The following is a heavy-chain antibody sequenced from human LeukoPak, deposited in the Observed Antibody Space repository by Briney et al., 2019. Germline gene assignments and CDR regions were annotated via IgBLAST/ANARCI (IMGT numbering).Heavy chain of an antibody. V-gene: IGHV4-39*07. CDR1: SGSISSTTYY. D-gene: IGHD4-17*01. J-gene: IGHJ4*02. Sequence: PSETLSLTCTVSSGSISSTTYYWAWIRQPPGKGLEWIGSIYYNGDTYYNPSLKSRVIISVDTSKNQFSLKLSSVTAADTAVYYCARGLPHGDYDYFDYWGQGTLVTVSS. CDR2: IYYNGDT. CDR3: ARGLPHGDYDYFDY.